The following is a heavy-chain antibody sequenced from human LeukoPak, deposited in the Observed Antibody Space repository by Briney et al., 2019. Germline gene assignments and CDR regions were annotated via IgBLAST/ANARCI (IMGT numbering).Heavy chain of an antibody. Sequence: ASVKVSCKASGYTFTRYYMHWVRQAPGQGLEWMGWINPNSGGTNYAQKFQGRVTMTRDTSISTAYMELSRLRSDDTAVYYCASSLDYYGSGTPFDYWGQGTLVTVSS. J-gene: IGHJ4*02. CDR3: ASSLDYYGSGTPFDY. D-gene: IGHD3-10*01. CDR1: GYTFTRYY. CDR2: INPNSGGT. V-gene: IGHV1-2*02.